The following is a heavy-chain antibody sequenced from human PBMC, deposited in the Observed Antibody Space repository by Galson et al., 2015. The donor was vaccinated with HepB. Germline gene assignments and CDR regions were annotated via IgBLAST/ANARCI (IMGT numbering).Heavy chain of an antibody. CDR2: TYYRSKWYN. J-gene: IGHJ4*02. CDR3: AREGDSSSWYAHGVAVAGTEGIDY. D-gene: IGHD6-13*01. Sequence: CAISGDSVSSNSAAWNWIRQSPSRGLEWLGRTYYRSKWYNDYAVSVKSRITINPDTSKNQFSLQLNSVTPEDTAVYYCAREGDSSSWYAHGVAVAGTEGIDYRGQGTLVTVSS. V-gene: IGHV6-1*01. CDR1: GDSVSSNSAA.